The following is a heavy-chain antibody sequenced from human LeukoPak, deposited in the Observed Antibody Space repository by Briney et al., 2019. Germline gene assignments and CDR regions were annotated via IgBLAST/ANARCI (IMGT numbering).Heavy chain of an antibody. CDR2: SIPILSRA. Sequence: SAVKVSCKVSLTTVVLCSISWVRQAAGQGLHGVGGSIPILSRADYAQRFQDRITISCDAATGTDHIELRSLTFDDTALYYCGRVGPPRRDHYYPTSGDYLPVFEIWGHGTMVSVSS. J-gene: IGHJ3*02. V-gene: IGHV1-69*13. CDR3: GRVGPPRRDHYYPTSGDYLPVFEI. D-gene: IGHD3-22*01. CDR1: LTTVVLCS.